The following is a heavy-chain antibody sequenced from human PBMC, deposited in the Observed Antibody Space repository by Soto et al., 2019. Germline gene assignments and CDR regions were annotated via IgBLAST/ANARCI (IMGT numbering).Heavy chain of an antibody. CDR1: GYTFTSYA. J-gene: IGHJ4*02. D-gene: IGHD5-12*01. CDR2: INAGNGNT. Sequence: ASVKVSCKASGYTFTSYAMHWVRQAPGQRLKWMGWINAGNGNTKYSQKFQGRVTITRDTSASTAYMELSSLRSEDTAVYYCVRVVAIPGYPDYWGQGTLVTVSS. CDR3: VRVVAIPGYPDY. V-gene: IGHV1-3*01.